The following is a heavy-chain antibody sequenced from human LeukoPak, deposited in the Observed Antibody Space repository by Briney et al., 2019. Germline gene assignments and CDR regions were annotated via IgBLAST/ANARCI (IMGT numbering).Heavy chain of an antibody. D-gene: IGHD3-9*01. Sequence: SETLSLTCTVSGGSISSYYWSWIRQPPGKGLEWIGYIYYSGSTNYNPSLKSRVTISVDTSKNQFSLKLSSVTAADTAVYYCARMGRYFGWLLPDYWGQGTLVTVSS. V-gene: IGHV4-59*01. CDR1: GGSISSYY. CDR3: ARMGRYFGWLLPDY. J-gene: IGHJ4*02. CDR2: IYYSGST.